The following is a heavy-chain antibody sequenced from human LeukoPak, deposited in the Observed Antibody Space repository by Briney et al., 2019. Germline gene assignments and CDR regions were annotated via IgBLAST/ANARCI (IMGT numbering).Heavy chain of an antibody. J-gene: IGHJ4*02. CDR2: IVASGDRT. CDR3: AKDPPSYSWNYIKYFDS. CDR1: GFTFSSYW. Sequence: PGGSLRLSCAASGFTFSSYWMTWVRQTPGKGLEWVSGIVASGDRTYYAESVKGRFTISRDNSKNTVHLQMTTLRVDDTAVYYCAKDPPSYSWNYIKYFDSWGQGTLVTVSS. V-gene: IGHV3-23*01. D-gene: IGHD1-1*01.